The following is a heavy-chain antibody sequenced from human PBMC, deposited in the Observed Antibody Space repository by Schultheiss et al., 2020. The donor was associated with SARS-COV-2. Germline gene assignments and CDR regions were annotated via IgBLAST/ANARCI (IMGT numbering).Heavy chain of an antibody. V-gene: IGHV4-61*01. J-gene: IGHJ4*02. Sequence: SETLSLTCSVSGGSVSSGSYYWSWIRQSPGRGLEWIGYIYHSGGTRYHPSLKSRVTISLDTSKNQFSLKLTSVIAADTAVYYCARLDTALDHWGQGTLVTVSS. D-gene: IGHD5-18*01. CDR1: GGSVSSGSYY. CDR2: IYHSGGT. CDR3: ARLDTALDH.